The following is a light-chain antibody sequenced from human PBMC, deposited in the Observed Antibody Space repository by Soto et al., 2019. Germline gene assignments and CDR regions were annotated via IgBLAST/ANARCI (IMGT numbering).Light chain of an antibody. CDR1: QSVSSN. Sequence: EIVMTQSPATLSVSPGERATLSCRASQSVSSNLAWYQQKPGQAPRLLIYGAYTRATGIPARFSGSGSGTEFPLTFSSLQSEDFAVYYFQQCNNWPPLITFGQGTRLEIK. CDR2: GAY. CDR3: QQCNNWPPLIT. V-gene: IGKV3-15*01. J-gene: IGKJ5*01.